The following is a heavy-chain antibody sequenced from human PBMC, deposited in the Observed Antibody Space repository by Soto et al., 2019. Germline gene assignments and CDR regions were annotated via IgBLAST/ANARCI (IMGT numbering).Heavy chain of an antibody. CDR2: IYYSGST. CDR3: ARRFGVTWAFDI. D-gene: IGHD3-3*01. J-gene: IGHJ3*02. Sequence: SETLSFTRTVSGGSISSSSYYWGWIRQPPGKGLEWIGSIYYSGSTYYNPSLKSRVTISVDTSKNQFSLKLSSVTAADTAVYYGARRFGVTWAFDIWGQGTMVTVSS. V-gene: IGHV4-39*01. CDR1: GGSISSSSYY.